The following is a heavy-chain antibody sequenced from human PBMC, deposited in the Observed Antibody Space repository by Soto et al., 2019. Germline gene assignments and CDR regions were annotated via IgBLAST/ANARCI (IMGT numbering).Heavy chain of an antibody. J-gene: IGHJ5*02. Sequence: GVLRLSCAASGFTFSSYAMSWVRQAPGKGLEWVSAISGSGGSTYYADSVKGRFTISRDNSKNTLYLQMNSLRAEDTAVYYCAKEQEWLVQAPNWFDPWGQGTLVTVSS. D-gene: IGHD6-19*01. CDR3: AKEQEWLVQAPNWFDP. CDR1: GFTFSSYA. CDR2: ISGSGGST. V-gene: IGHV3-23*01.